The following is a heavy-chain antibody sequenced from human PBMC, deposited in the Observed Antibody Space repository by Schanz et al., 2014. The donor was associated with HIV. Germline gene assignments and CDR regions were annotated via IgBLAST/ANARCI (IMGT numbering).Heavy chain of an antibody. CDR1: GFTFSSYA. V-gene: IGHV3-11*04. Sequence: QVQVVESGGGVVQPGRSLRLSCAGSGFTFSSYAMSWIRQAPGKGLEWVSYMSSSGSTIYYADSVKGRFTISRDNAKNSLYLQMNSLRAEDTAVYYCARELIYGSGMHGMDVWGQGTTVTVSS. D-gene: IGHD3-10*01. J-gene: IGHJ6*02. CDR3: ARELIYGSGMHGMDV. CDR2: MSSSGSTI.